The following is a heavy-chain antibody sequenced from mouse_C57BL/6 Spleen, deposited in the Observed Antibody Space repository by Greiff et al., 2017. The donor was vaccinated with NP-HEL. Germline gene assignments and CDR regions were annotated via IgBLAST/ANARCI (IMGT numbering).Heavy chain of an antibody. V-gene: IGHV5-17*01. CDR2: ISSGSSTI. J-gene: IGHJ2*01. D-gene: IGHD2-5*01. CDR1: GFTFSDYG. Sequence: EVKVVESGGGLVKPGGSLKLSCAASGFTFSDYGMHWVRQAPEKGLEWVAYISSGSSTIYYADTVKGRFTISRDNAKNTLFLQMTSLRSEDTAMYYCARDYSKDFDYWGQGTTLTVSS. CDR3: ARDYSKDFDY.